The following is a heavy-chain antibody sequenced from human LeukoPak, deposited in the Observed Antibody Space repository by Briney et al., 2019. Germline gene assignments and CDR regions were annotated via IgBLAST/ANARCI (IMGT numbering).Heavy chain of an antibody. V-gene: IGHV4-38-2*02. CDR3: AKRYCSSTTCYDDRGAFDY. CDR1: GSSFRSGHY. J-gene: IGHJ4*02. CDR2: VHETGYA. D-gene: IGHD2-2*01. Sequence: PSETLSLTCSVSGSSFRSGHYWGWIRQSSGEGLEWIGNVHETGYANYNPSLRSRVTISVDPSKSQFSLKPSSVTAADTAVYYCAKRYCSSTTCYDDRGAFDYWGQGTLVTVSS.